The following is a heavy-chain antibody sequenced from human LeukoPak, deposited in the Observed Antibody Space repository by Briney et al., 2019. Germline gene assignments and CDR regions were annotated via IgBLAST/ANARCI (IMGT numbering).Heavy chain of an antibody. Sequence: PSETLSLTCTVSGGSISSYYWSWMRQPPGKGLEWIGYIYYSGSTNYNPSLKSRVTISVDTSKNQFSLKLSSVTAADTAVYYCARRSSSGWYYFDYWGLGTLVTVS. CDR2: IYYSGST. CDR1: GGSISSYY. V-gene: IGHV4-59*08. CDR3: ARRSSSGWYYFDY. J-gene: IGHJ4*02. D-gene: IGHD6-19*01.